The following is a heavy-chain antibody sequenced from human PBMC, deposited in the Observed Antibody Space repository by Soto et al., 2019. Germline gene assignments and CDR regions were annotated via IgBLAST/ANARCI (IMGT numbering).Heavy chain of an antibody. CDR1: GFTFSSYW. V-gene: IGHV3-74*01. CDR3: AREGASLF. Sequence: EVQLVESGGGLVQPGGSLRLSCAASGFTFSSYWMHWVRQAPGKGLVWVASVKSDEGYTAYADSVKGRFSISRDNAKNMLYLQMNSLRVEDTAVYYCAREGASLFWGQGTPVTVSS. J-gene: IGHJ4*02. CDR2: VKSDEGYT.